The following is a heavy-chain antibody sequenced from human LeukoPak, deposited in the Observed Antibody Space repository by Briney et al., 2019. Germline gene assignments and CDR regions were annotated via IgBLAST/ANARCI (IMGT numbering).Heavy chain of an antibody. CDR3: AKDIEGYYYYGMDV. D-gene: IGHD2-15*01. V-gene: IGHV3-23*01. CDR1: GFTFSSYA. J-gene: IGHJ6*02. CDR2: ISGSGGST. Sequence: GGSLRLSCAASGFTFSSYAMSWVRQAPGKGLEWVSAISGSGGSTYYADSVKGRFTISRDNAKNSLYLQMNSLRAEDTALYYCAKDIEGYYYYGMDVWGQGTTVTVSS.